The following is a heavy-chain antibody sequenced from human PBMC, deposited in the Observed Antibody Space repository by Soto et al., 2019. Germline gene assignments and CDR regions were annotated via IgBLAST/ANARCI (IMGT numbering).Heavy chain of an antibody. Sequence: SQTLSLTCAISGDSVSSNSVAWNWIRQSPSRGLEWLGRTYYRSKWNTDYAVSVKSRLTINPDTSKNQFSLQLNSVTPEDTAVYYCARGVGATRFDCWGQGSLVTVSS. J-gene: IGHJ4*02. CDR1: GDSVSSNSVA. D-gene: IGHD1-26*01. V-gene: IGHV6-1*01. CDR3: ARGVGATRFDC. CDR2: TYYRSKWNT.